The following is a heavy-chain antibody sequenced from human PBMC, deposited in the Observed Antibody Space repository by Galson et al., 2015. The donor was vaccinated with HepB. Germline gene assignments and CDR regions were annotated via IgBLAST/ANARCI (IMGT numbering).Heavy chain of an antibody. D-gene: IGHD1-1*01. J-gene: IGHJ3*02. Sequence: SVKVSCKASGYTFTSYAISWVRQAPGQGLEWVGWIIPYFGNTNYAQNFQGKVSLTTGASTSIAYMELRNLRSDETAVYYCARRRRYKGRDVEHDAINNWGKGTMVT. V-gene: IGHV1-18*01. CDR2: IIPYFGNT. CDR1: GYTFTSYA. CDR3: ARRRRYKGRDVEHDAINN.